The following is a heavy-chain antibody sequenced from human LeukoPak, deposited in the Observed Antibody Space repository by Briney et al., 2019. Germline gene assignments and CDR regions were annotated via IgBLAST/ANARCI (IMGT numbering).Heavy chain of an antibody. D-gene: IGHD2-2*01. V-gene: IGHV4-59*08. CDR1: GASIRNKF. Sequence: PSETLSLTCDVSGASIRNKFWSWLRHPPGKALEWIGYISYTGTTNYNPSLKSRATMSVDTSKSQLSLKMTSVTAADTAVYYCARPSIPSAAASALDIWGQGTMVTVSS. CDR2: ISYTGTT. J-gene: IGHJ3*02. CDR3: ARPSIPSAAASALDI.